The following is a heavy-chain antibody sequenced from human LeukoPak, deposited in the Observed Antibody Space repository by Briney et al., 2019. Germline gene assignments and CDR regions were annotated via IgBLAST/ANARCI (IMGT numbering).Heavy chain of an antibody. CDR1: GFTFSSYE. CDR3: ARAGGGSGSYYNPYYYGMDV. Sequence: GGSLRLSCAASGFTFSSYEMSWVRQAPGKGLEWVSYISSSGSTIYYADSVKGRFTISRDNAKNSLYLQMNSLRAEDTAVYYCARAGGGSGSYYNPYYYGMDVWGKGTTVTVSS. J-gene: IGHJ6*04. D-gene: IGHD3-10*01. CDR2: ISSSGSTI. V-gene: IGHV3-48*03.